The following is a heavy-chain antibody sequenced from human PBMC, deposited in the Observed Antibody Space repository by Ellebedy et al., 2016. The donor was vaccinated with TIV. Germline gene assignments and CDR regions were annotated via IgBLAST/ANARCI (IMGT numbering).Heavy chain of an antibody. CDR2: ISGSGGST. D-gene: IGHD1-26*01. J-gene: IGHJ4*02. CDR3: AKSEGGSLHY. CDR1: GFTFSSYA. Sequence: GGSLRLXXAASGFTFSSYAMSWVRQAPGKGLEWVSAISGSGGSTYYADSVKGRFTISRDNSKNTLYLQMNSLRAEDTAVYYCAKSEGGSLHYWGQGTLVTVSS. V-gene: IGHV3-23*01.